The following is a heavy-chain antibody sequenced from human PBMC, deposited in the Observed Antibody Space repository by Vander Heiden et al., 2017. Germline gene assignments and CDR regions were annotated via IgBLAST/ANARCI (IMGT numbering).Heavy chain of an antibody. CDR3: ARLPPPYGSGWYYFDY. J-gene: IGHJ4*02. CDR1: GGTFSSYA. D-gene: IGHD6-19*01. V-gene: IGHV1-69*01. CDR2: IIPIFGTA. Sequence: QVQLVQSGAEVKKPGSSVKVSCKASGGTFSSYAISWVRQAPGQGLEWMGGIIPIFGTANDAQKFQGRGTITADESTSTAYMELSSLRSEDTAVYYCARLPPPYGSGWYYFDYWGQGTLVTVSS.